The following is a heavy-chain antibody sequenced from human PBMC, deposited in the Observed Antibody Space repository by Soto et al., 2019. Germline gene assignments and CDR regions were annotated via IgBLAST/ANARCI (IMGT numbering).Heavy chain of an antibody. V-gene: IGHV3-53*01. CDR3: ARVNTTLVDHFDC. J-gene: IGHJ4*02. CDR1: GFTVSSNY. D-gene: IGHD5-18*01. CDR2: IYSGGST. Sequence: PGGSLRLSCAASGFTVSSNYMSWVRQAPGKGLEWVSVIYSGGSTYYADSVKGRFTTSRDKSKNTLYLHMNGLRVEDTAVYYCARVNTTLVDHFDCWGQGTLVTVSS.